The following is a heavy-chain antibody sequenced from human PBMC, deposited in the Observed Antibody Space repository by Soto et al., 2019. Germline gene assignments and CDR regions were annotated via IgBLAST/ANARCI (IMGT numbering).Heavy chain of an antibody. J-gene: IGHJ6*02. CDR2: IYPGDSDR. V-gene: IGHV5-51*01. Sequence: GESLKISCKGSGYSFDNYWIGWVRQMPGKGLEWMAIIYPGDSDRRYSPSFQGQVTISADQSISTAYLQWSSLKASDTANYYCLRDRSPDYYYGMVILGEETTDKVSS. CDR1: GYSFDNYW. CDR3: LRDRSPDYYYGMVI. D-gene: IGHD3-22*01.